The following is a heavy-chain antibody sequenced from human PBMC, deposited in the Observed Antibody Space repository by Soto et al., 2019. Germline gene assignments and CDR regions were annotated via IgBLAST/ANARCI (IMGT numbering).Heavy chain of an antibody. CDR2: INHSGRT. V-gene: IGHV4-34*01. Sequence: PSETLSLTCAVYGGSFSGYYWTWIRQTPGKGLEWIGDINHSGRTNYKPSLESRVSISADTSKKQFSLNLTSVTAADTALYYCVRGECSSIYCFTRWALDSWGQGTVVT. J-gene: IGHJ3*02. CDR1: GGSFSGYY. D-gene: IGHD2-2*01. CDR3: VRGECSSIYCFTRWALDS.